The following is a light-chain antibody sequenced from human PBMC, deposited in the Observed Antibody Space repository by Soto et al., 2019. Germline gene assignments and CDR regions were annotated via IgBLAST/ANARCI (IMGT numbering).Light chain of an antibody. CDR2: GAS. J-gene: IGKJ3*01. CDR3: QQYGSSPT. Sequence: EIVLTQSPGTLSLSPGERASVSCRASQSVSNNYLAWYQQKPGQAPRLLIYGASNRATGIPDRFSGSGSGTDFTLTISRLEPEDFAVYYCQQYGSSPTFGPGTKVDIK. V-gene: IGKV3-20*01. CDR1: QSVSNNY.